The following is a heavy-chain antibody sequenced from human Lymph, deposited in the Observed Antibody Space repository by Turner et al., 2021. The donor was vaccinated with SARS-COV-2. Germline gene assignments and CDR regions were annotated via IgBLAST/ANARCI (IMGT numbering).Heavy chain of an antibody. V-gene: IGHV3-30*04. D-gene: IGHD3-3*01. Sequence: QVQLVESGGGVVQPWRSLRLSCAASGFTFSSYAMHWVRQAPGKGLEWVAVISYDGSKKHYADSVKSRITNSRDKSKNTLYLKINSLRAEDTAVYYCAREDREFWSGYYTHYYYYGMDVWGQGTTVTVSS. J-gene: IGHJ6*02. CDR3: AREDREFWSGYYTHYYYYGMDV. CDR2: ISYDGSKK. CDR1: GFTFSSYA.